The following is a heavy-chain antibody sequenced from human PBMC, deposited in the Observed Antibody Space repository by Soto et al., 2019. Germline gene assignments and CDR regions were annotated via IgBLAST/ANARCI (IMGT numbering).Heavy chain of an antibody. J-gene: IGHJ6*02. CDR2: IYWDDDK. V-gene: IGHV2-5*02. D-gene: IGHD2-21*02. CDR3: IQSRCGGDCLQSYASYYYYGMDV. CDR1: AFSLSTGGVG. Sequence: QITLKESGPTLVKPTQTLTLTCTFSAFSLSTGGVGVGWIRQPPGKALEWLALIYWDDDKRYSPSLRSRLTSTKDTSKNRVVLTMTNMDPVDTATYYCIQSRCGGDCLQSYASYYYYGMDVWGQGTTVTVSS.